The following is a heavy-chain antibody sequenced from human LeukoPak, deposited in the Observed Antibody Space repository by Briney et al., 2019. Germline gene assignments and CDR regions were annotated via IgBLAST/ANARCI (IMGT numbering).Heavy chain of an antibody. CDR2: IRSKANSYAT. D-gene: IGHD5-24*01. Sequence: GGSLRLSCAASGFTFSGSAMHWVRQASGKGLEWVGRIRSKANSYATAYAASVKGRFTISRDDSKNTAYLQMNSLKTEDTAVYYCTRLGEGKDGYNFSGYWGQGTLVTVSS. CDR3: TRLGEGKDGYNFSGY. J-gene: IGHJ4*02. V-gene: IGHV3-73*01. CDR1: GFTFSGSA.